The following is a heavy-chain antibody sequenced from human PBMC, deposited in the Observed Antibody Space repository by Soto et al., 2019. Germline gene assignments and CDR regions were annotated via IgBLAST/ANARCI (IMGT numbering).Heavy chain of an antibody. CDR3: ARDGDVNTGFGKDY. CDR1: GFTFSSYG. CDR2: IWHDGGNK. D-gene: IGHD3-16*01. Sequence: QVQLVESEGGVVQPGRSLRLSCAASGFTFSSYGMHWVRQAPGKGLEWVAFIWHDGGNKFYAESVKGRFTISRDNSKNTLYLHMTSLSAEDTAMYYCARDGDVNTGFGKDYWGQGTLVTVSS. V-gene: IGHV3-33*01. J-gene: IGHJ4*02.